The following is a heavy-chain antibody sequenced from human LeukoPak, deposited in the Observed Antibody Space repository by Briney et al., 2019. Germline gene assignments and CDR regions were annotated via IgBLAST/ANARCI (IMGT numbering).Heavy chain of an antibody. CDR3: SLGGNGPNYYYYYGMDV. CDR1: GFTFSSYW. Sequence: GGSLRLSCAASGFTFSSYWMHWVRQAPGKGLVWVSRINSDGSSTSYADSVKGRFTISRDNAKNTLYLQMNSLRAEDTAVYYCSLGGNGPNYYYYYGMDVWGQGTTVTVSS. D-gene: IGHD4-23*01. CDR2: INSDGSST. J-gene: IGHJ6*02. V-gene: IGHV3-74*01.